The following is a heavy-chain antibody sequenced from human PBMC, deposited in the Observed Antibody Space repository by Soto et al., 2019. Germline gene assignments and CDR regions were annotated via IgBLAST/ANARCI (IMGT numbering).Heavy chain of an antibody. CDR3: ARVDTYVTPAPQDV. J-gene: IGHJ6*02. CDR2: ISPYNGNT. Sequence: QVQLVQSGDEVKKPGASVKVSCKASGYIFVNYGIAWVRQAPGQGLEWMGWISPYNGNTHYATKVQGRLTMTTDTSASTAYRDLGSLTSADTGVYYCARVDTYVTPAPQDVWGQGTPVTVSS. V-gene: IGHV1-18*01. CDR1: GYIFVNYG. D-gene: IGHD5-18*01.